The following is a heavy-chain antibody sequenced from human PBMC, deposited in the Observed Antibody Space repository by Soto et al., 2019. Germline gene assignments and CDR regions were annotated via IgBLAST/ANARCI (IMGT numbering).Heavy chain of an antibody. Sequence: QLQLQESGPGLVKPSETVPLTCTVSGGSISSSSDYWGWIRQPPRKGLEWIASIYYSGSTYYTPSLKSRVTMSVDTSKNQFSLRLRSVTAADTAVYYCARHQGYSYAYVDYWGQGTLVTVSS. D-gene: IGHD5-18*01. J-gene: IGHJ4*02. CDR1: GGSISSSSDY. CDR3: ARHQGYSYAYVDY. V-gene: IGHV4-39*01. CDR2: IYYSGST.